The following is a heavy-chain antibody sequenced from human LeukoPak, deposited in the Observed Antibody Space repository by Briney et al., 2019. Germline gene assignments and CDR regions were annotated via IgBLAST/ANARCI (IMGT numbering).Heavy chain of an antibody. CDR1: GFSFSAYG. D-gene: IGHD2-2*01. Sequence: GGSLRLSCAASGFSFSAYGMHWVRQAPGKGLEWVSTISDGGAATYYADSVKGRFTISRDNSKNTLSLQMNSLRAEDTAVYYCAKALNVLVPSTSRWFDPWGQGTLVTVSS. CDR2: ISDGGAAT. V-gene: IGHV3-23*01. J-gene: IGHJ5*02. CDR3: AKALNVLVPSTSRWFDP.